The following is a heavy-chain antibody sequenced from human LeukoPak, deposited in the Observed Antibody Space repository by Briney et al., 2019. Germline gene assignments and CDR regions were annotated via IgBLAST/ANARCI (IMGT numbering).Heavy chain of an antibody. D-gene: IGHD3-3*01. CDR2: IYYSGST. Sequence: SQTLSLTCTVSGGSLSSGGYYWSWIRQHPGKGLEWVGYIYYSGSTYCNPCLKSRVTIPVDSSKNQFSLKLSSVTAADTAVYYCARGGDFWSGADFWGPGTLVTVSS. J-gene: IGHJ4*02. V-gene: IGHV4-31*03. CDR3: ARGGDFWSGADF. CDR1: GGSLSSGGYY.